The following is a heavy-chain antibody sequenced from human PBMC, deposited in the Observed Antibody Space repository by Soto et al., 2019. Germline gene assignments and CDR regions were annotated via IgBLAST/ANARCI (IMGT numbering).Heavy chain of an antibody. CDR2: VSSDGSYK. Sequence: GGSLRLSCAASGFTFSSYAMHWVRQAPGKGLEWVAIVSSDGSYKYYADSVKGRFAISRDNSKNTLYLQMSSLRAEDTAVYYCAQDRSSPVSSLDYLGLRSLVTVS. V-gene: IGHV3-30*18. D-gene: IGHD2-2*01. CDR3: AQDRSSPVSSLDY. J-gene: IGHJ4*02. CDR1: GFTFSSYA.